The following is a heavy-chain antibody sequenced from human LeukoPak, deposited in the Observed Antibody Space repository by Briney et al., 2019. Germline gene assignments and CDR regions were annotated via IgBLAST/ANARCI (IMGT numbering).Heavy chain of an antibody. CDR3: AKGLVPAAIRVVDY. CDR2: IYSGGST. J-gene: IGHJ4*02. V-gene: IGHV3-66*01. CDR1: GFTVSSNY. D-gene: IGHD2-2*01. Sequence: GGSLRLSCAASGFTVSSNYMSWVRQAPGKGLEWVSVIYSGGSTYYADSVKGRFTISRDNSKNTLYLQMNSLRAEDTAVYYCAKGLVPAAIRVVDYWGQGTLVTVSS.